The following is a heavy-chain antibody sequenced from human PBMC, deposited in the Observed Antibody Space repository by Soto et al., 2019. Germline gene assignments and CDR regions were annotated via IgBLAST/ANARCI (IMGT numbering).Heavy chain of an antibody. CDR3: ARDGSGWSVY. V-gene: IGHV3-66*01. CDR1: GFIVNSNY. Sequence: GGSLRLSCAASGFIVNSNYMSWVRQAPGKGLEWVSVIYSGGSTYYADSVKGRFTISRDDSKNTLFLQMKSLRAEDTAVYYCARDGSGWSVYWGQGTLVTVSS. J-gene: IGHJ4*02. D-gene: IGHD6-19*01. CDR2: IYSGGST.